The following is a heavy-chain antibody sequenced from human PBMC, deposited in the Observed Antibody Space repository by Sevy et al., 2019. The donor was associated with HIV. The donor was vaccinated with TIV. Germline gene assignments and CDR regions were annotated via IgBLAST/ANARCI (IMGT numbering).Heavy chain of an antibody. D-gene: IGHD6-13*01. Sequence: GGSLRLSCAASGFTFSSYGMHWVRQAPGKGLEWVAVISYDGSNKYYADSVKGRFTISRDNSKNTLYLKMNSLRAEDTAVYYCAKGPAAAGRGFDAFDIWGQGKMVTVSS. J-gene: IGHJ3*02. V-gene: IGHV3-30*18. CDR1: GFTFSSYG. CDR3: AKGPAAAGRGFDAFDI. CDR2: ISYDGSNK.